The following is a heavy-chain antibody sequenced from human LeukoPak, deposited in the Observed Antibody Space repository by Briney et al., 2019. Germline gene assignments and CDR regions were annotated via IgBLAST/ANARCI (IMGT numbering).Heavy chain of an antibody. V-gene: IGHV3-43D*03. CDR1: GFTFSVYD. D-gene: IGHD3-10*01. Sequence: GGSLRLSCAASGFTFSVYDMHWVRQAPGKGLEWVSLITWDGGSTYYADSVKGRFTISRDNSKNSLYLQMNSLRADDTSLYYCAKDMAAYYYASGNIDYWGQGTLVTVSS. J-gene: IGHJ4*02. CDR3: AKDMAAYYYASGNIDY. CDR2: ITWDGGST.